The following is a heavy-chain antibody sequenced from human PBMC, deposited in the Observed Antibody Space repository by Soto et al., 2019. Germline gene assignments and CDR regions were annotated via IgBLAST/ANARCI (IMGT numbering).Heavy chain of an antibody. V-gene: IGHV4-59*01. CDR3: ARHGGSYSFDY. CDR2: NYYSGNG. D-gene: IGHD1-26*01. CDR1: GGSISTYY. Sequence: QVQLQESGPGLVKHSETLSLICTVSGGSISTYYWSWIRQPPGKGLEWIGYNYYSGNGNYNPYLQSRVTISVDTSKNPFSLKLSPVTAADTALYYCARHGGSYSFDYWGQGTLVTVSS. J-gene: IGHJ4*02.